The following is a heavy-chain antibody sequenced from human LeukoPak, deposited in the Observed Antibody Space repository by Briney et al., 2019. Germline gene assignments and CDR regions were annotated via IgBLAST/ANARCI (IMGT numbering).Heavy chain of an antibody. CDR3: ARVFRAAIRVNWFDP. J-gene: IGHJ5*02. V-gene: IGHV1-2*02. Sequence: ASVRVSCKASGYTFTGYYMHWVRQAPGQGLEWMGWINPNSGGTNYAQKFQGRVTMTRDTSISIAYMELSRLRSDDTAVYYCARVFRAAIRVNWFDPWGQGTLVTVSS. CDR2: INPNSGGT. D-gene: IGHD2-2*01. CDR1: GYTFTGYY.